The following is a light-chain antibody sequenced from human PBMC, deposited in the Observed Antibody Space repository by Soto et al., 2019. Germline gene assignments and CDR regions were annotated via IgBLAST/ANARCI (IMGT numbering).Light chain of an antibody. V-gene: IGLV2-14*03. CDR3: GSFTGSNYV. Sequence: QSALTQPASVSGSPGQSITISCTGTISDVGGYNFVSWYQQYPGKAPKLMICDVSNRPSGVSNRFSGSKSGNTASLTISGLQAEDEADYYSGSFTGSNYVFGTGTKVTVL. CDR1: ISDVGGYNF. J-gene: IGLJ1*01. CDR2: DVS.